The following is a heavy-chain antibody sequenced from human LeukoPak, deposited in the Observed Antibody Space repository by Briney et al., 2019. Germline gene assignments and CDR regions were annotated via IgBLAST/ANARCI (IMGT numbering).Heavy chain of an antibody. CDR1: GVSFSGYY. J-gene: IGHJ5*02. D-gene: IGHD3-3*01. Sequence: SETLSLTCAVYGVSFSGYYWSWIRQPPGKGLEWIGEINHSGTTNYNPSLKSRVTISVDTSKNQFSLNLNSVTAADTAVYYCARGRGDFWSGYRNDNWFDPWGQGTLVTVSS. CDR3: ARGRGDFWSGYRNDNWFDP. CDR2: INHSGTT. V-gene: IGHV4-34*01.